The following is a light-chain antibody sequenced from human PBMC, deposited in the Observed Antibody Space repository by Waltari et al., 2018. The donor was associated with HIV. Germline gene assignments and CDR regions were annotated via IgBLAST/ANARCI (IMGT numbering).Light chain of an antibody. CDR3: SAWDSSLSAWV. CDR2: RNN. J-gene: IGLJ3*02. V-gene: IGLV10-54*01. CDR1: IHNVGQQG. Sequence: QAGLTQPPSVSKDLRQTATLTCTGNIHNVGQQGAAWLQQHQGHPPNLLSSRNNNRPSGISERFSASRSGNTASLTITGLQPEDEADYYCSAWDSSLSAWVFGGGTKLTVL.